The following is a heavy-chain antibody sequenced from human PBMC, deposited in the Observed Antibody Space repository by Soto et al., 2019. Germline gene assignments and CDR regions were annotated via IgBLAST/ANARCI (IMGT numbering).Heavy chain of an antibody. D-gene: IGHD3-22*01. V-gene: IGHV1-69*13. J-gene: IGHJ3*02. CDR3: ASPLVIVARYAFDI. CDR2: IIPIFGTA. Sequence: SVKVSCTASGGTFSSYAISWVRQAPGQGLEWMGGIIPIFGTANYAQKFQGRVTITADESTSTAYMELSSLRSEDTAVYYCASPLVIVARYAFDIWDQGTMVTVSS. CDR1: GGTFSSYA.